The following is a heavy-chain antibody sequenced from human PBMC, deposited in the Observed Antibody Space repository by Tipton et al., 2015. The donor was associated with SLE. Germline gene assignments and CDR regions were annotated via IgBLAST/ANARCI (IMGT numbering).Heavy chain of an antibody. CDR3: VRSAGYGSNWAHFDY. CDR1: GGSISSHY. D-gene: IGHD6-13*01. V-gene: IGHV4-59*11. J-gene: IGHJ4*02. CDR2: MYTSGST. Sequence: TLSLTCTVSGGSISSHYWSWIRQPPGKGLEWIGRMYTSGSTNYNPSLQSRVTISVDTSKNQFSLKLSSVTAADTAVYYCVRSAGYGSNWAHFDYWGQGTLVTVSS.